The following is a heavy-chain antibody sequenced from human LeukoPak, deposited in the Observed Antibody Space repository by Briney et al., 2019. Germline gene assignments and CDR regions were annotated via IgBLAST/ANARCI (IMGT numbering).Heavy chain of an antibody. CDR3: ARGRIVPASAYYYYDMAV. J-gene: IGHJ6*04. CDR2: INPSGGST. D-gene: IGHD2-2*01. Sequence: ASVKVSCKASGYTFTSYYMHWVRQAPGQGLEWMGIINPSGGSTSYAQKFQGRVTMTRDTSTSTVYMELSSLRSEDTAVYYRARGRIVPASAYYYYDMAVWGKGTTVTVSS. CDR1: GYTFTSYY. V-gene: IGHV1-46*01.